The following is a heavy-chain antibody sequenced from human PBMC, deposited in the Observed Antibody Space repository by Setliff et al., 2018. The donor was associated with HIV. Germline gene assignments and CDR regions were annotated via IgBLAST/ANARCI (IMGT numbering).Heavy chain of an antibody. V-gene: IGHV4-39*07. J-gene: IGHJ4*02. CDR3: AREPDSIPYDY. D-gene: IGHD4-4*01. Sequence: SETLSLTCAVSDYSISSSSYYWGWIRQPPGKGLEWIGSFYYSGNTYYNPSLKSRVTISIDASRNQFSLKLSSVTAADTAVYYCAREPDSIPYDYWGQGTLVTVSS. CDR2: FYYSGNT. CDR1: DYSISSSSYY.